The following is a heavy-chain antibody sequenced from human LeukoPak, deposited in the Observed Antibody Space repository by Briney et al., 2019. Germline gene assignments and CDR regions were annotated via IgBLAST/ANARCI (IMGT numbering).Heavy chain of an antibody. CDR2: ISAYNGNT. Sequence: GASVKVSCKASGYTFTSYGISWGRQAPGQGLEWMGWISAYNGNTNYAQKLQGRVTMTTDTSTSTAYMELRSLRSDDTAVYYCARSSGYCSSTSCYGDNWFDPWGQGTLVTVSS. CDR3: ARSSGYCSSTSCYGDNWFDP. J-gene: IGHJ5*02. CDR1: GYTFTSYG. V-gene: IGHV1-18*01. D-gene: IGHD2-2*01.